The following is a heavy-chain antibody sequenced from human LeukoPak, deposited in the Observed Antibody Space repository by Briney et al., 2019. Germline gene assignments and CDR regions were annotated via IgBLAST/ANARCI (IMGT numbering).Heavy chain of an antibody. Sequence: HGESLKISWKGSGYIFTRYWIGGVRQMPGKGLEWMGIIYPGASETRYSPSFQGQGTISADKSISTAYLQWSSLKASDTGMYYCARHKDVAGASYVGNWGQGTLVTVST. CDR1: GYIFTRYW. CDR2: IYPGASET. J-gene: IGHJ4*02. CDR3: ARHKDVAGASYVGN. V-gene: IGHV5-51*01. D-gene: IGHD4/OR15-4a*01.